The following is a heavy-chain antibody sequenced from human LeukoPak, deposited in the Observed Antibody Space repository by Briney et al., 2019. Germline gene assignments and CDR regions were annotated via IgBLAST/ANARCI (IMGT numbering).Heavy chain of an antibody. D-gene: IGHD1-26*01. CDR1: GYTFTGYY. Sequence: VASVKVSCKASGYTFTGYYIHWVRQAPGQGLEWMGWINPNSGGTNYAQKFQGRVTMTRDTSISTAYMELSRLRSDDTAVYYCARDGIVGATDAFDIWGQGTMVTVSS. CDR2: INPNSGGT. J-gene: IGHJ3*02. CDR3: ARDGIVGATDAFDI. V-gene: IGHV1-2*02.